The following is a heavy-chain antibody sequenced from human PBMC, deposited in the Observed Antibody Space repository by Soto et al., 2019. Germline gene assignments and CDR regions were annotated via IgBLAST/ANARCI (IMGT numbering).Heavy chain of an antibody. CDR3: AKDRAAASIPPRQQYFDY. CDR1: GFTFSSYA. V-gene: IGHV3-23*01. D-gene: IGHD6-6*01. CDR2: ISVSGGSA. J-gene: IGHJ4*02. Sequence: PGGSLRLSCAASGFTFSSYAMSWVRQAPGKGLEWVSAISVSGGSAYYADSVKGRFTISRDNSRNSLYLQMNSLRAEDTAVYYCAKDRAAASIPPRQQYFDYWGQGTLVTVSS.